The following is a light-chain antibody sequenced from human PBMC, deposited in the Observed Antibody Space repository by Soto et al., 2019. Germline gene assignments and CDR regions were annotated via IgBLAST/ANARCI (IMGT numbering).Light chain of an antibody. CDR2: TAS. CDR1: QSIGRN. V-gene: IGKV1-39*01. CDR3: QQSHSSPLS. J-gene: IGKJ4*01. Sequence: IQMTQSPSSLSASVGDRVTITWRASQSIGRNLNWYQQKPGKAPELLIYTASNLQSGVPSRFSGSGSGTDFALTIGTLQPEDSAVYYCQQSHSSPLSFGGGTKVDI.